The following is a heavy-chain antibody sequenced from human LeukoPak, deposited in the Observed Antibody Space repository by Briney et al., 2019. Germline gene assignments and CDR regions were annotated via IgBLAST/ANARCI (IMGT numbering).Heavy chain of an antibody. V-gene: IGHV1-2*02. J-gene: IGHJ4*02. CDR2: INPNSGGT. Sequence: ASVKVSCKASGYTFTGQYMHWVRQAPGQGLEWMGWINPNSGGTNYAQKFQGRVAMTRDTSISTAYMELSRLRSDDTAVYYCARESIVGATTLDYWGQGTLVTVSS. CDR3: ARESIVGATTLDY. CDR1: GYTFTGQY. D-gene: IGHD1-26*01.